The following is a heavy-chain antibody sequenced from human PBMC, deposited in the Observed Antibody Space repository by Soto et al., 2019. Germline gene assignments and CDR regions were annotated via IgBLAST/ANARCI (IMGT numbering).Heavy chain of an antibody. D-gene: IGHD4-17*01. CDR3: AKEYSSPDYPLDY. CDR2: ISYDGSNK. J-gene: IGHJ4*02. Sequence: QLGGSLRLSCAASGFTFSSYGMHWVRQAPGKGLEWVAVISYDGSNKYYADSVKGRFTISRDNSKNTLYLQMNSLRAEDTAVYYCAKEYSSPDYPLDYWGQGTLVTVSS. CDR1: GFTFSSYG. V-gene: IGHV3-30*18.